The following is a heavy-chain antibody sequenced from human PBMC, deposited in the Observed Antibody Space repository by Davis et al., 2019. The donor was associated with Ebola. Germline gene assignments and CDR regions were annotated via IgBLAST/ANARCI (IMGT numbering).Heavy chain of an antibody. Sequence: AASVKVSCKASGGTFSSYAISWVRQAPGQGLEWMGWISAYNGNTNYAQKLQGRVTMTTDTSTSTAYMELRSLRSDDTAVYYCARSGNNNWFDPWGQGTLVTVSS. V-gene: IGHV1-18*01. D-gene: IGHD3-10*01. J-gene: IGHJ5*02. CDR3: ARSGNNNWFDP. CDR2: ISAYNGNT. CDR1: GGTFSSYA.